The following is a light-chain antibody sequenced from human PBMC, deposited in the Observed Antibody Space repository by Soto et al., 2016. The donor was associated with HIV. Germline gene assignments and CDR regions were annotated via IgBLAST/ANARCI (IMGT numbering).Light chain of an antibody. Sequence: IQMTQSPSSLSASVEDRVTITCRASQNIKSYLNWYQKKVGEAPKLLIFAAVNLQSGVPSRFSGSVSGTDFILTITSLQPEDFATYYCQQSYSTPWTFGLGTRVELK. V-gene: IGKV1-39*01. CDR1: QNIKSY. J-gene: IGKJ1*01. CDR2: AAV. CDR3: QQSYSTPWT.